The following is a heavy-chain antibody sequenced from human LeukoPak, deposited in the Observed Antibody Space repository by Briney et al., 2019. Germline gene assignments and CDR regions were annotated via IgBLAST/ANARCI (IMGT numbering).Heavy chain of an antibody. CDR2: INHSGST. V-gene: IGHV4-34*09. J-gene: IGHJ3*02. Sequence: PSETLSLTCAVYGGSFSGYYWSWIRQPPGKGLEWIGEINHSGSTNYNPSLKSRVTISVDTSKNQFSLKLSSVTAADTAVYYCARTYYYDSSGYLKRDAFDIWGQGTMVTVSS. CDR1: GGSFSGYY. D-gene: IGHD3-22*01. CDR3: ARTYYYDSSGYLKRDAFDI.